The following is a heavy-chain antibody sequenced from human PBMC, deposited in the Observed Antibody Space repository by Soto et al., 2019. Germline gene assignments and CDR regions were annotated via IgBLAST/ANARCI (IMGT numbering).Heavy chain of an antibody. J-gene: IGHJ4*02. V-gene: IGHV3-72*01. CDR3: ARVPLSGWYGGDFDY. CDR1: GFTLSDNY. CDR2: TRNKANRYTT. D-gene: IGHD6-19*01. Sequence: GGSLRLSCAGSGFTLSDNYMDWVRQAPGKGLEWVGRTRNKANRYTTEYAASVKGRFTVSRDESMNSLHLQMNSLKTEDTAVYYCARVPLSGWYGGDFDYWGQGTLVTVSS.